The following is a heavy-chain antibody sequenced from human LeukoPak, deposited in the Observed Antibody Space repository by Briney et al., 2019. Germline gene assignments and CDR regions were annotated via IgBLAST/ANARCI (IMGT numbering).Heavy chain of an antibody. CDR3: ARSRPGAGLNAFDI. Sequence: ASVKVSCKASGYTFTSYGISWVRQAPGQGLEWMGWISAYNGNTNYAQKLQGRVTMTTDTSTSTAYMELRSLRSDDTAVYYCARSRPGAGLNAFDIWGQGTMVTVSS. D-gene: IGHD3-10*01. J-gene: IGHJ3*02. CDR1: GYTFTSYG. CDR2: ISAYNGNT. V-gene: IGHV1-18*01.